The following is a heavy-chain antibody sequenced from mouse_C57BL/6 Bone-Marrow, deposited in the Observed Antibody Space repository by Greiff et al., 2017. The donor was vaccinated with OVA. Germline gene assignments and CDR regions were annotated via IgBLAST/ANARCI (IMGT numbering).Heavy chain of an antibody. CDR3: TSSGNFDY. D-gene: IGHD6-1*01. CDR1: GFNIKDDY. CDR2: IDPENGDT. J-gene: IGHJ2*01. V-gene: IGHV14-4*01. Sequence: EVQLQESGAELVRPGASVKLSCTASGFNIKDDYMHWVKQRPEQGLEWIGWIDPENGDTEYASKFQGKATITADPASNTAYLQLSSLKSEDTAVYCCTSSGNFDYWGQGTTLTVSS.